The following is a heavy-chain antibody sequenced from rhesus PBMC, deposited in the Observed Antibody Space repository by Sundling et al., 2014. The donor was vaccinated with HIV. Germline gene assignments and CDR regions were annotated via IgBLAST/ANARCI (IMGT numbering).Heavy chain of an antibody. V-gene: IGHV3-103*01. J-gene: IGHJ6*01. CDR2: ISSGGST. Sequence: EVQLVESGGGLAKPGGSLRLSCAASGFTFSSYAMHWVRQAPGKGLEWVSAISSGGSTYYADSVKGRFTISRDNSKNTLSLQMNSLRAEDTAVYYCAKDLGIFGPLDSWGQGVVVTVSS. CDR3: AKDLGIFGPLDS. D-gene: IGHD2-39*01. CDR1: GFTFSSYA.